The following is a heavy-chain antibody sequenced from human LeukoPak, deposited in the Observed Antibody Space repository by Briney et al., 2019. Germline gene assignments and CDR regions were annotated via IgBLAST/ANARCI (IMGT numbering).Heavy chain of an antibody. J-gene: IGHJ4*02. CDR1: GGSISSYY. D-gene: IGHD3-22*01. CDR2: IYTSGST. CDR3: ARGRADYFDSSGYYFDY. V-gene: IGHV4-4*07. Sequence: PSETLSLTCTVAGGSISSYYWSWIRQPAGKGLEWIGRIYTSGSTNYNPSLKSGVIMSVDTSKNQFTLKLSSVTAADTAVYYCARGRADYFDSSGYYFDYWGQGTLVTVSS.